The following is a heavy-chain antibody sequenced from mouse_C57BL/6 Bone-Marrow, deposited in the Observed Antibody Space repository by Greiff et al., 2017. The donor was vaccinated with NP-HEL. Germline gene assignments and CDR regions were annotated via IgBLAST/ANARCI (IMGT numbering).Heavy chain of an antibody. J-gene: IGHJ3*01. V-gene: IGHV1-42*01. CDR2: INPSTGGT. CDR1: GYSFTGYY. Sequence: DVQLQESGPELVKPGASVKISCKASGYSFTGYYMNWVKQSPEKSLEWIGEINPSTGGTTYNQKFKAKATLTVDKSSSTAYMQLKSLTSEDAAVYYCATPWFAYWGQGTLVTVSA. CDR3: ATPWFAY.